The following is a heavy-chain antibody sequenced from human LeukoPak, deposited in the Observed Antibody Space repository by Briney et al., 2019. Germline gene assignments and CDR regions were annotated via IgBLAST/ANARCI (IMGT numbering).Heavy chain of an antibody. CDR3: ARDRGSYPYYFDY. V-gene: IGHV3-21*01. J-gene: IGHJ4*02. D-gene: IGHD1-26*01. Sequence: GGSLRLSCAASGFTFDDYAMHWVRQAPGKGLEWVSSISSSSSYIYYADSVKGRFTISRDNAKNSLYLQMNSLRAEDTAVYYCARDRGSYPYYFDYWGQGTLVTVSS. CDR1: GFTFDDYA. CDR2: ISSSSSYI.